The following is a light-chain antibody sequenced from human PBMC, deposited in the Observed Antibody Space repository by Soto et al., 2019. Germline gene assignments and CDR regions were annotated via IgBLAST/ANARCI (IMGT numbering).Light chain of an antibody. V-gene: IGKV3-20*01. J-gene: IGKJ1*01. CDR3: QQYGSLPWT. CDR1: QTISSNY. Sequence: ETVLTQSPGTLSLSPGERATLSCRASQTISSNYLAWYRQTPGQAPRLLIYGASNRAAGIADRFSGSGYGTDFTIIISRLEPEDFALYYCQQYGSLPWTFGQGTKVEIK. CDR2: GAS.